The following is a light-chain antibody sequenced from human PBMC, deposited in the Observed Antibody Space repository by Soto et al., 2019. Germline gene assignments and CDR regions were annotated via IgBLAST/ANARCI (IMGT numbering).Light chain of an antibody. V-gene: IGKV1-9*01. CDR3: QQHNSYPHT. CDR1: QGISSY. CDR2: AAS. Sequence: DIQLTQSPSFLSASVGDRVTITCRASQGISSYLAWYQQKPGKAPKLLIYAASTLQSGVPSRFSGSGSGTEFTLTISSLQPEDFATYYCQQHNSYPHTFVQGTKLEIK. J-gene: IGKJ2*01.